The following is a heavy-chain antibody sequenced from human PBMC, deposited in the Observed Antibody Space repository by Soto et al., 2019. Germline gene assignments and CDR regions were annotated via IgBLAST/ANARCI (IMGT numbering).Heavy chain of an antibody. D-gene: IGHD4-17*01. CDR3: ARRNYGEEGYFFDF. Sequence: QVQLRESGPGLVRPSETLSITCTVSGGSITGYYWSWIRQPLGKGLEWIGYIYDSGTTTYNAALKSRVTISADTSKNQFSLNLRSVTAADTAVYYCARRNYGEEGYFFDFWGQGLLVTVSS. J-gene: IGHJ4*02. CDR1: GGSITGYY. CDR2: IYDSGTT. V-gene: IGHV4-59*01.